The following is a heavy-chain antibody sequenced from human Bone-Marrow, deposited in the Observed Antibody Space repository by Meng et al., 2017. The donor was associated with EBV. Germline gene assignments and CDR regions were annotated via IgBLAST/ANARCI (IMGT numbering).Heavy chain of an antibody. Sequence: RQESGPGLVKPSETLSLPCVVSGVSVNSGTYHWSWIRQSPGKGLEWIGYIYDTGTTIYNPSLNSRVTILLETSKNQFSLRLHSVTTADTAVYYCAKSRSSTPGIVDDWGQGTLVTVSS. J-gene: IGHJ4*02. CDR2: IYDTGTT. V-gene: IGHV4-61*01. CDR3: AKSRSSTPGIVDD. D-gene: IGHD2/OR15-2a*01. CDR1: GVSVNSGTYH.